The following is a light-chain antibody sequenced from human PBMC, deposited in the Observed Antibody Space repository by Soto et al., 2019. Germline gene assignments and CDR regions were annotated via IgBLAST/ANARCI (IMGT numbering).Light chain of an antibody. CDR2: GAS. Sequence: EIVLTQSPGTLSLSPGERATLSCRASQSVSSSYLAWYQQKPGQAPRLLIYGASSRATGIPDRLSGSGSGTDFTLTISRLEPEDFAVEYCQQYGSSTTTFGQGTKVEIK. J-gene: IGKJ1*01. V-gene: IGKV3-20*01. CDR3: QQYGSSTTT. CDR1: QSVSSSY.